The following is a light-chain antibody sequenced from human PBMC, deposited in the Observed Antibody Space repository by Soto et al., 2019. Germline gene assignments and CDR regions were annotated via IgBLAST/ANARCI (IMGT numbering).Light chain of an antibody. V-gene: IGKV1-9*01. J-gene: IGKJ1*01. CDR2: AAS. Sequence: DIQLTQSPSFLSAPVGDRVTITCRASQGISSYLARYQQKPGKAPKLLIYAASTLQSVVPSRFSGSGSGTEFTLTISSLQPDDFATYYCQHYNSYSEAFGQGTKVDIK. CDR1: QGISSY. CDR3: QHYNSYSEA.